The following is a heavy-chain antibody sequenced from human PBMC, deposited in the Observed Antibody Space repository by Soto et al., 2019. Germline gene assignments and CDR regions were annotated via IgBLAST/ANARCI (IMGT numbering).Heavy chain of an antibody. V-gene: IGHV3-48*02. J-gene: IGHJ6*02. Sequence: GESLKISCAASGFTFSSYSMNWVRQAPGKGLEWVSYISSSSSTIYYADSVKGRFTISRDNAKNSLYLQMNSLRDEDTAVYYCARDPTEVTYYYYGMDVWGQGTTVTVSS. D-gene: IGHD2-21*02. CDR1: GFTFSSYS. CDR3: ARDPTEVTYYYYGMDV. CDR2: ISSSSSTI.